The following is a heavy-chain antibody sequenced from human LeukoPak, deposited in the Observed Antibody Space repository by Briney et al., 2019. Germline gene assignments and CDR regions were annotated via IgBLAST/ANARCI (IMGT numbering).Heavy chain of an antibody. CDR2: IYTSGST. J-gene: IGHJ4*02. CDR3: ARDKDWNFD. V-gene: IGHV4-61*02. Sequence: SQTLSLTCTVSGGSISSANYYWSWIRQPAGKGLEWIGRIYTSGSTNYNPSLRSRVTISVDTSKNQFSLKLRSVTAADTAIYYCARDKDWNFDWGQGTLVTVSS. D-gene: IGHD1-7*01. CDR1: GGSISSANYY.